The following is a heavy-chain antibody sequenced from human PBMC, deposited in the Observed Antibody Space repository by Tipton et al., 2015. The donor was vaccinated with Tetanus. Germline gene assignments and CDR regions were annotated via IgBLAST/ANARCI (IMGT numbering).Heavy chain of an antibody. CDR1: GYTFTQYY. V-gene: IGHV1-46*04. D-gene: IGHD1-26*01. CDR3: ARDREAFDY. J-gene: IGHJ3*01. Sequence: QLVQSGAEVKKPGASVKLSRKTSGYTFTQYYLHWVRQAPGQGLEWMGMIYPSDGSTSYAEKLQGRVTMTRDTPTSTVYMEMSSLRSEDTAVYYCARDREAFDYWGQGTKVTVSS. CDR2: IYPSDGST.